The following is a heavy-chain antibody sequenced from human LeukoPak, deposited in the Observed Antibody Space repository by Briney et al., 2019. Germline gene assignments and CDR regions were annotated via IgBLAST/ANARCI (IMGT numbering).Heavy chain of an antibody. D-gene: IGHD3-22*01. CDR1: GGSVSSGSYY. CDR2: IYYSGST. V-gene: IGHV4-61*01. J-gene: IGHJ4*02. CDR3: VTYYFDSSGPKKNY. Sequence: SETLSLTCTVSGGSVSSGSYYWSWLRQPPGKGLEWIGYIYYSGSTNYNPSLKSRVTISVDTSKKQFSLKLSSVTAADTAVYYCVTYYFDSSGPKKNYWGQGTLVTVSS.